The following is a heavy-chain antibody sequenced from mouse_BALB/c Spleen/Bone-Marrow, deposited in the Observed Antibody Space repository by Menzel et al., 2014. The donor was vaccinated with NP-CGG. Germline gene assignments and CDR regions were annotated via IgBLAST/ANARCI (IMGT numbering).Heavy chain of an antibody. V-gene: IGHV5-17*02. CDR2: ISSCSSTT. D-gene: IGHD2-4*01. J-gene: IGHJ4*01. CDR3: ARSWVYYDYDGRSYYAMDY. Sequence: EVKLVESGGGLVQPGGSRKLSCAASGFTFSSLEMHWVRQAPEKGLEWAAYISSCSSTTYYADTVKRRFTISRDNPKNTLFLQITTLRSEGTARYYCARSWVYYDYDGRSYYAMDYWGQGTSVTVSS. CDR1: GFTFSSLE.